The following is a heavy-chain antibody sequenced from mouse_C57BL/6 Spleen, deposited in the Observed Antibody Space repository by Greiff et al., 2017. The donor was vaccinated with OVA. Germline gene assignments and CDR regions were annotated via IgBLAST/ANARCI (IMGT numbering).Heavy chain of an antibody. CDR3: ARLSH. Sequence: QVQLQQPGAELVKPGASVKLSCKASGYTFTSYWMQWVKQRPGQGLEWIGEIDPSDSYTNYNQKFKGKATLTVDTSSSTAYMQLSSLTSEDSAVYYCARLSHWGQGTLVTVSA. CDR2: IDPSDSYT. CDR1: GYTFTSYW. V-gene: IGHV1-50*01. J-gene: IGHJ3*01.